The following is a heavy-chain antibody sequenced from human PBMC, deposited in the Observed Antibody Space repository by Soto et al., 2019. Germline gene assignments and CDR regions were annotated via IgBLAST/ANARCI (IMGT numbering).Heavy chain of an antibody. CDR1: EDNFVSHC. Sequence: PGQLHKILYNGSEDNFVSHCVGWVSQMPGKSLEWMGIIYPGDSDTRYSPSFQGEVTISADKSISTAYLQWSSLKASDTAMYYRARGIAAAGSNWFDPWGQGTLVIV. J-gene: IGHJ5*02. V-gene: IGHV5-51*01. D-gene: IGHD6-13*01. CDR3: ARGIAAAGSNWFDP. CDR2: IYPGDSDT.